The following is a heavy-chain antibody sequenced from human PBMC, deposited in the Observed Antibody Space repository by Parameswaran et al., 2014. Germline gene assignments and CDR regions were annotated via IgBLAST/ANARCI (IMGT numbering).Heavy chain of an antibody. D-gene: IGHD3-10*01. CDR2: INAGNGNT. V-gene: IGHV1-3*01. J-gene: IGHJ4*02. Sequence: WVRQAPGQRLEWMGWINAGNGNTKYSQKFQGRVTITRDTSASTAYMELSSLRSEDTAVYYCASSRPTMVRGVIITQFDYWGQGTLVTVSS. CDR3: ASSRPTMVRGVIITQFDY.